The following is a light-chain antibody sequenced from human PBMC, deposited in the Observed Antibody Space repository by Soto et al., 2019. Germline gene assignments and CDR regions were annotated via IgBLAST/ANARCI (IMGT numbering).Light chain of an antibody. V-gene: IGKV3-11*01. CDR3: QHRRMWPVS. Sequence: DIVLTQSPATLSLSPGGRATLSCRASQSVSSSLAWYQQKPGQAPRLLIFDASNRATGIPARFSGSRSGTDFTPTLSSLEPEDFAVYYCQHRRMWPVSFGQGTRLEI. J-gene: IGKJ5*01. CDR1: QSVSSS. CDR2: DAS.